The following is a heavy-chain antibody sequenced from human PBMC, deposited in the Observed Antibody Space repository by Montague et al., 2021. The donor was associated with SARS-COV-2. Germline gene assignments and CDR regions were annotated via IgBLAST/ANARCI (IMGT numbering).Heavy chain of an antibody. CDR3: ARSKPVSSFYYYYGMDV. CDR1: GGSFSGYY. D-gene: IGHD1-14*01. J-gene: IGHJ6*02. Sequence: TLSLTCAVYGGSFSGYYWSWIRQPPGKGLEWIGEINHSGSTNYNPSLKSRVTISVDTSKNQFSLKLSSVTAADTAVYYCARSKPVSSFYYYYGMDVWGLGAQVTVSS. V-gene: IGHV4-34*01. CDR2: INHSGST.